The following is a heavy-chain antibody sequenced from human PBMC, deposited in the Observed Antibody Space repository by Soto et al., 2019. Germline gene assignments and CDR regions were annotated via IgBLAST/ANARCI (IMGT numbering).Heavy chain of an antibody. V-gene: IGHV3-23*01. J-gene: IGHJ6*02. D-gene: IGHD6-6*01. CDR3: AKDFQLCSRGPKVQYGMDV. CDR2: ISVSGGST. Sequence: GGSLRLSCAASGFTFSSYAMTWVRQSPGKGLEWVSSISVSGGSTYYADSVKGRFTISRDNSKNTLYLQMKSLRAEDTAVYYCAKDFQLCSRGPKVQYGMDVWRQDPRFTASS. CDR1: GFTFSSYA.